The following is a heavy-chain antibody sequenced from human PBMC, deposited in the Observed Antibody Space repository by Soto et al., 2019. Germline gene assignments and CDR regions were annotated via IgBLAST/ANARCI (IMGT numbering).Heavy chain of an antibody. CDR1: GGTFSRYT. CDR2: IIPILGIA. D-gene: IGHD6-6*01. CDR3: DPPSSIAASLTAFDI. J-gene: IGHJ3*02. Sequence: QVQLVQSGAEVKKPGSSVTVSCKASGGTFSRYTISWVRQAPGQGLEWMGRIIPILGIANYGQKFQGRVTITADKSTSTAYMQLSSLRSEDTAVYYCDPPSSIAASLTAFDIWGQGTMVTVSS. V-gene: IGHV1-69*02.